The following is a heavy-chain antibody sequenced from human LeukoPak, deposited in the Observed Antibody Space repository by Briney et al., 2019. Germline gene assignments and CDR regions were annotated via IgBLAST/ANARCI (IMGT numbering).Heavy chain of an antibody. D-gene: IGHD2-2*01. V-gene: IGHV4-39*07. CDR1: GGSISSSSYY. CDR2: IYHSGST. J-gene: IGHJ4*02. CDR3: ARGSGHQGVY. Sequence: SETLSLTCTVSGGSISSSSYYWGWIRQPPGKGLEWIGSIYHSGSTYYNPSLKSRVTISVDTSKNQFSLKLSSVTAADTAVYYCARGSGHQGVYWGQGTLVTVSS.